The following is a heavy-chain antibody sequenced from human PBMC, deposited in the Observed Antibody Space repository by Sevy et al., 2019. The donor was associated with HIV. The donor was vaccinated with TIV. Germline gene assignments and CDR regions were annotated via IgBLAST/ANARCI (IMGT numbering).Heavy chain of an antibody. D-gene: IGHD2-21*02. CDR2: IKQDGSEK. CDR1: GFTFSSYW. CDR3: ARGGRSWVTAILFDY. Sequence: GGSLRLSCAASGFTFSSYWMSWVRQAPGKGLEWVANIKQDGSEKYYVDSVKGRFIISRDNAKNSLYLQMNSLRAEDTAVYYCARGGRSWVTAILFDYWGQGTLVTVSS. V-gene: IGHV3-7*01. J-gene: IGHJ4*02.